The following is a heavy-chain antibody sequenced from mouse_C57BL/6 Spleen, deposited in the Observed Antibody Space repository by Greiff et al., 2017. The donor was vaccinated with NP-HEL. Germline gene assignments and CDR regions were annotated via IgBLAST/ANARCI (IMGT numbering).Heavy chain of an antibody. D-gene: IGHD1-1*01. CDR2: IYPRSGNT. J-gene: IGHJ4*01. Sequence: VQGVESGAELARPGASVKLSCKASGYTFTSYGISWVKQRTGQGLEWIGEIYPRSGNTYYNEKFKGKATLTADKSSSTAYMELRSLTSEDSAVYFCARSHYYGSSYGYAMDYWGQGTSVTVSS. CDR3: ARSHYYGSSYGYAMDY. CDR1: GYTFTSYG. V-gene: IGHV1-81*01.